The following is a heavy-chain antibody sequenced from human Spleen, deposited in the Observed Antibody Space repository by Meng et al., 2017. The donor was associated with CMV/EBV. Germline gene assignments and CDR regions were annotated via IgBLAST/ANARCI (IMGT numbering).Heavy chain of an antibody. V-gene: IGHV3-23*01. J-gene: IGHJ5*01. D-gene: IGHD6-19*01. CDR1: GFTFSTYA. Sequence: GESLKISCAASGFTFSTYAMSWFRQAPGKGLEWVSAVGSGGIDRHYADSVKGRFTISRDDVQNTLFLHMNSLRVDDTAVYYCARPTTTVSGTRWFDSWGQGTLVTVSS. CDR3: ARPTTTVSGTRWFDS. CDR2: VGSGGIDR.